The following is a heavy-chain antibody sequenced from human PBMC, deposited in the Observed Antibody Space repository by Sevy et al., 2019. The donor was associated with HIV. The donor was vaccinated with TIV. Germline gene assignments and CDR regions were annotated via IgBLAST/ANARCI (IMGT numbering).Heavy chain of an antibody. CDR3: AKDRYIVVVPAATEAFDY. CDR1: GFTFSSYA. CDR2: ISGSGGST. V-gene: IGHV3-23*01. J-gene: IGHJ4*02. D-gene: IGHD2-2*01. Sequence: GGSLRLSCAASGFTFSSYAMSWVRQAPGKGLVWVSAISGSGGSTYYADSVKGRFTISRDNSKNTLYLQMNSLRAEDTAVYYCAKDRYIVVVPAATEAFDYWGQGTLVTVSS.